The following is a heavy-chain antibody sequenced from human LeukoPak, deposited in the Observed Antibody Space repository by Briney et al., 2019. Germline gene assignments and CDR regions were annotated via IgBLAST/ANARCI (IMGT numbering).Heavy chain of an antibody. Sequence: PGGSLRLSCAASGFTFDDYAMHWVRQAPGKGLEWVSGISWNSGSIGYADSVKGRFTISRDNAKNSLYLQMNSLRAEDTALYYCATSTPYYGSGSWMGRKGGNFDYWGQGTLVTVSS. CDR3: ATSTPYYGSGSWMGRKGGNFDY. V-gene: IGHV3-9*01. CDR1: GFTFDDYA. CDR2: ISWNSGSI. J-gene: IGHJ4*02. D-gene: IGHD3-10*01.